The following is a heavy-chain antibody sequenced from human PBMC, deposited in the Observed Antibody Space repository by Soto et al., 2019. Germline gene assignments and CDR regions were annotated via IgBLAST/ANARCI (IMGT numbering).Heavy chain of an antibody. Sequence: SETLSLTCTVSGGSISSGDYYCSWIRQPPGKGLEWIGYIYYSGSTYYNPYLKSRVTISVDTSKNQFSLKLGSVTAADTAVYYCATYCSGGSSYLNWFDPWGQGNLVTVS. CDR1: GGSISSGDYY. CDR2: IYYSGST. J-gene: IGHJ5*02. D-gene: IGHD2-15*01. V-gene: IGHV4-30-4*01. CDR3: ATYCSGGSSYLNWFDP.